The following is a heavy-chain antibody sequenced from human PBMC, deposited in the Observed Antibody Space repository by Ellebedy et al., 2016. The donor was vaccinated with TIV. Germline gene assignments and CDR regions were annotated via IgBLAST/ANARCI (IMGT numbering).Heavy chain of an antibody. CDR1: GGSISSSSYY. J-gene: IGHJ4*02. D-gene: IGHD2-21*01. CDR2: IYYSGST. CDR3: ARHVDYYFDY. Sequence: MPSETLSLTCTVPGGSISSSSYYWGWIRQPPGKGLEWIGSIYYSGSTYYNPSLKSRVTISVDTSKNQFSLKLSSVTAADTAVYYCARHVDYYFDYWGQGTLVTVSS. V-gene: IGHV4-39*01.